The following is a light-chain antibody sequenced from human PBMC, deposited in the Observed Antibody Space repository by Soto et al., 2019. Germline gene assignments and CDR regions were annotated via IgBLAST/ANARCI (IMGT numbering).Light chain of an antibody. V-gene: IGLV2-14*01. Sequence: QSVLTQPASVSGSPGQSITISCTGSSSDVGYYDYVSWYQLHPGKAPKLMVFEVSNRPSGVSYRSSGSKSGNTASLTISGLQAEDEADYFCSSYSISTAYLFGTGTKVTVL. CDR3: SSYSISTAYL. CDR2: EVS. CDR1: SSDVGYYDY. J-gene: IGLJ1*01.